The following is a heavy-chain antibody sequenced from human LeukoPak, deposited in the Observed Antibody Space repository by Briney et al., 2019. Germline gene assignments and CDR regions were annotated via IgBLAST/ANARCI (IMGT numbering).Heavy chain of an antibody. CDR1: GFTFSSYW. V-gene: IGHV3-30-3*01. CDR2: ISYDGSNK. Sequence: GGSLRLSCAASGFTFSSYWMHWVRQAPGKGLEWVAVISYDGSNKYYADSVKGRFTISRDNSKNTLYLQMNSLRAEDTAVYYCARIQNFDYWGQGTLVTVSS. J-gene: IGHJ4*02. CDR3: ARIQNFDY.